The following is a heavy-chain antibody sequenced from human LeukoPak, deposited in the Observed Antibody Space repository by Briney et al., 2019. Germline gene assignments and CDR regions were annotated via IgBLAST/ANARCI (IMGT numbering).Heavy chain of an antibody. D-gene: IGHD3-22*01. J-gene: IGHJ4*02. CDR2: IIPILGIA. Sequence: SVTVSCKASGGTFSSYTISRVRQAPGQGLEWMGRIIPILGIANYAQKFQGRVTITADKSTSTAYMELSSLRSEDTAVYYCARSGVNYYYDSSGLLYWGQGTLVTVSS. V-gene: IGHV1-69*02. CDR1: GGTFSSYT. CDR3: ARSGVNYYYDSSGLLY.